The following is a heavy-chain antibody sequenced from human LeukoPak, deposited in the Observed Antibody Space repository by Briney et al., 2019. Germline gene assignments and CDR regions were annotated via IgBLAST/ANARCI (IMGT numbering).Heavy chain of an antibody. D-gene: IGHD3-22*01. V-gene: IGHV1-8*03. CDR2: MNPNSGNT. CDR3: ARHSSGYYGDAFDI. CDR1: GYTFTGYY. J-gene: IGHJ3*02. Sequence: ASVKVSCKASGYTFTGYYMHWVRQATGQGLEWMGWMNPNSGNTGYAQKFQGRVTITRNTSISTAYMELSSLRSEDTAVYYCARHSSGYYGDAFDIWGQGTMVTVSS.